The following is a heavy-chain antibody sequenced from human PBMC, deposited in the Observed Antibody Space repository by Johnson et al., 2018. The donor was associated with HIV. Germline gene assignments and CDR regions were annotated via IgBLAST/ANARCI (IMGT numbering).Heavy chain of an antibody. J-gene: IGHJ3*02. Sequence: VESGGGLVQPGRSLRLSCAASGFTFDDYAMHWVRQAPGKGLEWVSGINWNGGSTGYADSVKGRFTISRDNAKNSLYLQMNSLRAEDTALYYCARAPEVRGIDAFDIWGQGTMVTVS. CDR2: INWNGGST. CDR1: GFTFDDYA. CDR3: ARAPEVRGIDAFDI. V-gene: IGHV3-9*01. D-gene: IGHD3-10*01.